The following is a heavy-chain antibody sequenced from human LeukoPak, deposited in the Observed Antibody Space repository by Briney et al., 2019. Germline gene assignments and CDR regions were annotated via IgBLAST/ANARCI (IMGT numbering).Heavy chain of an antibody. J-gene: IGHJ5*02. CDR3: ARGSRGTVPTFDP. D-gene: IGHD1-1*01. CDR2: IYPGDSDT. CDR1: GYTFTNYW. Sequence: RRGESLKISCKGSGYTFTNYWIGWVRQMPGKGLEWMGIIYPGDSDTRYSPSFQGQVTISADKSISTAYLQWSSLRASDTAMYYCARGSRGTVPTFDPWGQGTLVTVSS. V-gene: IGHV5-51*01.